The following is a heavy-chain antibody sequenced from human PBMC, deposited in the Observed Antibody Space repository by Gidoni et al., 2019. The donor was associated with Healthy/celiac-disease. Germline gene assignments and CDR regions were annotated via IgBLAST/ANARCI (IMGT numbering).Heavy chain of an antibody. D-gene: IGHD5-12*01. CDR1: GFTFSSYG. CDR2: ISYDGSNK. J-gene: IGHJ6*02. CDR3: ATLNPFYSGYDHYYYGMDV. Sequence: QVQLVESGGGVVQPGRSLRLSCAASGFTFSSYGMHWVRQAPGKGLEWVAVISYDGSNKYYADSVKDRFTISRDNSKNTLYLQMNSLRAEDTAVYYCATLNPFYSGYDHYYYGMDVWGQGTTVTVSS. V-gene: IGHV3-30*03.